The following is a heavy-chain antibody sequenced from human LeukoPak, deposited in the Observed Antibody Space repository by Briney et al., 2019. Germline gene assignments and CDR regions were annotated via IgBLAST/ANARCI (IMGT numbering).Heavy chain of an antibody. CDR2: IYTSGST. J-gene: IGHJ4*02. CDR3: ARAKNRIIDY. Sequence: SETLSLTCTVSGGSISGGTYYWSWIRQPAGKGLEWIGRIYTSGSTNYNPSLKSRATISVDTSKNQFSLKLSSVTAADTAVYYCARAKNRIIDYWGQGTLVTVSS. D-gene: IGHD1-14*01. V-gene: IGHV4-61*02. CDR1: GGSISGGTYY.